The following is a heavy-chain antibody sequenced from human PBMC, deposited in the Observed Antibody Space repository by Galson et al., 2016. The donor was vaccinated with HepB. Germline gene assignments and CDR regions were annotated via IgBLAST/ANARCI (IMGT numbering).Heavy chain of an antibody. D-gene: IGHD3-3*01. CDR2: ISGSAGRT. Sequence: SLRLSCAASGFTFSSYAMSWVRQAPGKGLEWVSVISGSAGRTYYADSVRGRFTISRANSQNTLYLQMNSLRAEDTAVYYCAKAGLVEWNPRGHCDGRSCNDMDVWGKGPPVTVSS. CDR3: AKAGLVEWNPRGHCDGRSCNDMDV. CDR1: GFTFSSYA. J-gene: IGHJ6*03. V-gene: IGHV3-23*01.